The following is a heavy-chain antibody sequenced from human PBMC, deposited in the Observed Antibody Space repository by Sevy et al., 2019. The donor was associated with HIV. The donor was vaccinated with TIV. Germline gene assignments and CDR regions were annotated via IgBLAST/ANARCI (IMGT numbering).Heavy chain of an antibody. CDR3: AKNPVEWLGYNYYYMDV. Sequence: GGSLRLSCAASGFTFSSYAMSWVRQAPGKGLEWVSGINSSGGSTYYADSVKGRFTISRDNSKNTLYLQMSSLRPEDTAVYSCAKNPVEWLGYNYYYMDVWGKGATVTVSS. D-gene: IGHD3-3*01. J-gene: IGHJ6*03. V-gene: IGHV3-23*01. CDR2: INSSGGST. CDR1: GFTFSSYA.